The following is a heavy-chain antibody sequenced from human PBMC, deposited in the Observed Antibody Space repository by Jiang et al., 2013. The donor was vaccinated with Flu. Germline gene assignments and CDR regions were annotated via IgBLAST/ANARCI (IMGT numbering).Heavy chain of an antibody. Sequence: CKASGYTFTSYAMNWVRQAPGQGLEWMGWINTNTGNPTYAQGFTGRFVFSLDTSVSTAYLQISSLKAEDTAVYYCARVYRPYSSSSGYYYYGMDVWGQGTTVTVSS. J-gene: IGHJ6*02. V-gene: IGHV7-4-1*02. CDR1: GYTFTSYA. D-gene: IGHD6-6*01. CDR3: ARVYRPYSSSSGYYYYGMDV. CDR2: INTNTGNP.